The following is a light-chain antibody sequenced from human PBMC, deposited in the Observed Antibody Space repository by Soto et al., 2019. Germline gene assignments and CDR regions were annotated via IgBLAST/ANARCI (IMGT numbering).Light chain of an antibody. Sequence: EIVLTQSPGTLSLSPVERATLSCRASQSVSSSYLAWFQQRPGQAPRLLIYGASSRATGIPDRFSGSGSGTDFTLTISRLEPEDFAVYSCQQYGTSPPTFGRGTKVDIK. V-gene: IGKV3-20*01. CDR3: QQYGTSPPT. J-gene: IGKJ1*01. CDR1: QSVSSSY. CDR2: GAS.